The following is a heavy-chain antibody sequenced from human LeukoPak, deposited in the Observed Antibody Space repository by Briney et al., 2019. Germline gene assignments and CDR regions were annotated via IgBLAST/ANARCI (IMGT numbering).Heavy chain of an antibody. D-gene: IGHD3-22*01. CDR2: IIPIFGTA. V-gene: IGHV1-69*05. Sequence: ASVKVSCKASGGTFSSYAISWVRRAPGQGLEWMGGIIPIFGTANYAQKFQGRVTITTDESTSTAYMELSSLRSEDTAVYYCARVPANYYDSSGYNNMDVWGKGTTVTVSS. J-gene: IGHJ6*03. CDR1: GGTFSSYA. CDR3: ARVPANYYDSSGYNNMDV.